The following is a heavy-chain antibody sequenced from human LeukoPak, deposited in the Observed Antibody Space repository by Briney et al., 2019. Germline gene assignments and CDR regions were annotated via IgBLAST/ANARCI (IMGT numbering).Heavy chain of an antibody. D-gene: IGHD1/OR15-1a*01. CDR3: AKDRGEQTRGNSDFDY. V-gene: IGHV3-30-3*01. CDR2: ISHDGSNK. J-gene: IGHJ4*02. Sequence: GGSLRLSCAASGFTYSSYAMHWVRQAPGKGLEWVAVISHDGSNKDYADSVKGRFTISRDNSKNTLYLQMNSLRAEDTAVYYCAKDRGEQTRGNSDFDYWGQGTLVTVSS. CDR1: GFTYSSYA.